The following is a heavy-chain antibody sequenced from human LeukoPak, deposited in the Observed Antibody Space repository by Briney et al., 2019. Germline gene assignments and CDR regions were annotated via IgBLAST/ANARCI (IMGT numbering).Heavy chain of an antibody. CDR3: AKGGLYSFRVGDFDY. CDR1: GFTFDDYA. J-gene: IGHJ4*02. CDR2: ISWNSSSI. V-gene: IGHV3-9*01. D-gene: IGHD5-18*01. Sequence: GGSLRLSCAASGFTFDDYAMHWVRQAPGKGLEWVSGISWNSSSIGYADSVKGRFTISRDNAKNSLYLQMNSLRAEDTALYYCAKGGLYSFRVGDFDYWGQGTLVTVSS.